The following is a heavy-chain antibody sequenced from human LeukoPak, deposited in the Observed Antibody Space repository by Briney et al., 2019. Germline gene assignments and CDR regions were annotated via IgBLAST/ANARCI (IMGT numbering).Heavy chain of an antibody. CDR3: ARVGSRGDYGDY. CDR2: ISSSGSTI. D-gene: IGHD4-17*01. J-gene: IGHJ4*02. V-gene: IGHV3-11*01. Sequence: GGSLRLSCAASGFTVSSNYMSWVRQAPGKGLEWVSYISSSGSTIYYADSVKGRFTISRDNAKNSLYLQMNSLRAEDTAVYYCARVGSRGDYGDYWGQGTLVTVSS. CDR1: GFTVSSNY.